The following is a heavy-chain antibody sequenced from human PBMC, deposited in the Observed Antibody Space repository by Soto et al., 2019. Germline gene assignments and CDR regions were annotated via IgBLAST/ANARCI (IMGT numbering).Heavy chain of an antibody. Sequence: GGSLRLSCAASGFTFSSYGMHWVRQAPGKGLEWVAVISYDGSNKYYADSVKGRFTISRDNSKNTLYLQMNSLRAEDTAVYYCAKLSPMVRGVRYYGMDVWGQGTTVTVSS. CDR2: ISYDGSNK. CDR3: AKLSPMVRGVRYYGMDV. V-gene: IGHV3-30*18. J-gene: IGHJ6*02. D-gene: IGHD3-10*01. CDR1: GFTFSSYG.